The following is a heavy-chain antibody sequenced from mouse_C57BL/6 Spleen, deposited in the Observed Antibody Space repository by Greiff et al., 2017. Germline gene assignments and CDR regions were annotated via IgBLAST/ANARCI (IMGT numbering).Heavy chain of an antibody. Sequence: VQLQQPGAELVKPGASVKMSCKASGYTFTSYWITWVKQRPGQGLEWIGDIYPGSGSTNYNEKFKSKATLTVDTSSSTAYMQLSSLTSEDSAVYYCARGGMVTTEYAYWGQGTLVTVSA. J-gene: IGHJ3*01. CDR3: ARGGMVTTEYAY. V-gene: IGHV1-55*01. CDR1: GYTFTSYW. D-gene: IGHD2-2*01. CDR2: IYPGSGST.